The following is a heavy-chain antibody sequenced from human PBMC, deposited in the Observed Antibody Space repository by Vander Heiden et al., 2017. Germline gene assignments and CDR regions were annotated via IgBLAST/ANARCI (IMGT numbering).Heavy chain of an antibody. Sequence: EVQLLESGGGLVQPGGSLRLSCAASGFTFSSYAMSWVRQAPGKGLEWVSAISGSGGSTYDAVAVKGRFTISRDNSKNTMYLQMNRLRAEDTAVYYFAPRAARPPSSFDYWGHGSMVAVYS. D-gene: IGHD6-6*01. CDR3: APRAARPPSSFDY. CDR1: GFTFSSYA. J-gene: IGHJ4*01. CDR2: ISGSGGST. V-gene: IGHV3-23*01.